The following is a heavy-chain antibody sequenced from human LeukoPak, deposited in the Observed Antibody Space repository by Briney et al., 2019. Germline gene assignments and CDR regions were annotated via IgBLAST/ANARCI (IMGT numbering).Heavy chain of an antibody. CDR1: GYTFTSYD. J-gene: IGHJ3*02. Sequence: EGPVKVSCKASGYTFTSYDINWVRHATGQGLEWMGCMNPNSGNTGYAQKFQGRVTMTRNTSISTAYMELSSLRSEDTAVYYCARSTLRYFDWLLNAFDIWGQGTMVTVSS. V-gene: IGHV1-8*01. CDR2: MNPNSGNT. D-gene: IGHD3-9*01. CDR3: ARSTLRYFDWLLNAFDI.